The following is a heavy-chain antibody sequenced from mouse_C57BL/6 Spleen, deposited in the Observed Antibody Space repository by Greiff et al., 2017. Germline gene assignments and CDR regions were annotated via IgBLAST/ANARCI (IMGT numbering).Heavy chain of an antibody. D-gene: IGHD2-12*01. CDR2: INPSTGGT. Sequence: VQLQQSGPELVKPGASVKISCKASGYSFTGYYMNWVKQSPEKSLEWIGEINPSTGGTTYNQKFKAKATLTVDKSSSTAYMQLKSLTSEDSAVYYCARRYYTPAMDYWGQGTSVTVSS. CDR1: GYSFTGYY. CDR3: ARRYYTPAMDY. V-gene: IGHV1-42*01. J-gene: IGHJ4*01.